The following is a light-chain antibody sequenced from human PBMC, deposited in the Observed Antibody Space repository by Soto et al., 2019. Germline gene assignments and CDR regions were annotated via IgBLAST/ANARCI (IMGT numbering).Light chain of an antibody. Sequence: QSALTQPASVSGSPGQSITISCTGTSSDVGSYKFVSWYQQHPGKAPKLMIYEGSKRPAGVSNRFSGSKSGNTASLTLSGLQAEDEADYYCCSYAGSSTLVFGGGTKRTVL. CDR3: CSYAGSSTLV. CDR1: SSDVGSYKF. V-gene: IGLV2-23*01. J-gene: IGLJ2*01. CDR2: EGS.